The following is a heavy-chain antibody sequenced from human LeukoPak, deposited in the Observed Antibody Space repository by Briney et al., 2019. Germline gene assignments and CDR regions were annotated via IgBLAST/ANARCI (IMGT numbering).Heavy chain of an antibody. J-gene: IGHJ6*02. CDR1: GYTFTSYA. V-gene: IGHV1-3*01. CDR2: INAGNGNT. D-gene: IGHD2-15*01. Sequence: ASVKVSCKASGYTFTSYAMHWVHQAPGQRLEWMGWINAGNGNTKYSQKFQGRVTITRDTSASTAYMELSSLRSEDTAVYYCARAGGYCSGGSCYSASNGMDVWGQGTTVTVSS. CDR3: ARAGGYCSGGSCYSASNGMDV.